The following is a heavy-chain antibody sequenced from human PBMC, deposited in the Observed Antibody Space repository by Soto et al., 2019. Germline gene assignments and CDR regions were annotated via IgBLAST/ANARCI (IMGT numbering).Heavy chain of an antibody. V-gene: IGHV4-34*01. J-gene: IGHJ5*02. CDR2: INHSGST. CDR3: ARGVLRYFDWSTGRNWFDP. CDR1: GGSFSGYY. Sequence: PSETLSLTCAVYGGSFSGYYWSWIRQPPGKGLEWIGEINHSGSTNYNPSLKSRVTISVDTSKNQFSLKLSSVTAADTAVYYCARGVLRYFDWSTGRNWFDPWGQGTLVTVSS. D-gene: IGHD3-9*01.